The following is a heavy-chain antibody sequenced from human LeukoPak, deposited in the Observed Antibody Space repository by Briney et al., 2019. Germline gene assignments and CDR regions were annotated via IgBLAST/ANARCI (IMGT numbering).Heavy chain of an antibody. Sequence: SETLSLTCTVSGGSITSYYWSWIRQPARQGLEWIGRIYTSGSTNYNPSLKSRVTISVDTSKNQFSLKLSSVTAADTAVYYCVREVPTTGRVLWGQGTMVTVSS. CDR1: GGSITSYY. CDR3: VREVPTTGRVL. V-gene: IGHV4-4*07. CDR2: IYTSGST. D-gene: IGHD1-14*01. J-gene: IGHJ3*01.